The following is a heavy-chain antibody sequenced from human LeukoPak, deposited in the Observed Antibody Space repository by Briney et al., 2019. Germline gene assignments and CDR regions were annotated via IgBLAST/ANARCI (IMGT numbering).Heavy chain of an antibody. CDR1: GFTFSSYS. Sequence: GGSLRLSCAASGFTFSSYSMNWVRQAPGKGLEWVSSISSSSSYIYYADSVKGRFTISRDNAKNSLYLQMNSLRAEDTAVYYCARDPPSEDVSSWYFDYWGQGTLVTVSS. V-gene: IGHV3-21*01. D-gene: IGHD6-13*01. CDR2: ISSSSSYI. J-gene: IGHJ4*02. CDR3: ARDPPSEDVSSWYFDY.